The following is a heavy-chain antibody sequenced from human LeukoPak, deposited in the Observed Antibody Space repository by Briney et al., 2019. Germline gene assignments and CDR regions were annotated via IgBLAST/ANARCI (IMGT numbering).Heavy chain of an antibody. Sequence: PSETPSLTCAVSGGSISSGGYSWSWIRQPPGKGLEWIGYTYHSGSTYYNPSLKSRVTISVDRSKNQFSLKLSSVTAADTAVYYCARGPTFDPTHYYYYGMDVWGQGTTVTVSS. CDR2: TYHSGST. CDR3: ARGPTFDPTHYYYYGMDV. D-gene: IGHD3-9*01. CDR1: GGSISSGGYS. J-gene: IGHJ6*02. V-gene: IGHV4-30-2*01.